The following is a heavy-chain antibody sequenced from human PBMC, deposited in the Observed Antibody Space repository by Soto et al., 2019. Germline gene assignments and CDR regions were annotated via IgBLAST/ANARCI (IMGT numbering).Heavy chain of an antibody. V-gene: IGHV3-30*03. CDR3: TRGAVAPNPPRRYCSSTSCYTSDY. CDR2: ISYDGSNK. Sequence: ESGGGVVQPGRSLRLSCAASGFTFSSYGMHWVRQAQGKGLEWVAVISYDGSNKYYADSVKGRFTISRDNSKNTLYLQMNSLRAEDTAVYYCTRGAVAPNPPRRYCSSTSCYTSDYWGQGTLVTVSS. J-gene: IGHJ4*02. D-gene: IGHD2-2*02. CDR1: GFTFSSYG.